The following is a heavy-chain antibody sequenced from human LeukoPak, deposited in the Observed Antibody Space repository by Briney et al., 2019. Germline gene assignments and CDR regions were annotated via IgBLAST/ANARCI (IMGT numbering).Heavy chain of an antibody. J-gene: IGHJ6*03. CDR1: GFTFSDYY. D-gene: IGHD1-14*01. CDR2: ISSSGSTI. V-gene: IGHV3-11*04. Sequence: PGGSLRLSCAASGFTFSDYYMSWIRQAPGKGLEWVSYISSSGSTIYYADSVKGRFTISRDNAKNSLYLQMNSLRAEDTAVYYCARVGPWVNPDYYYYMDVWGKGTTVTISS. CDR3: ARVGPWVNPDYYYYMDV.